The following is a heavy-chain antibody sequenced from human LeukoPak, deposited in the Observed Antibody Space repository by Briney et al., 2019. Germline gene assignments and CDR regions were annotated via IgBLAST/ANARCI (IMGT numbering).Heavy chain of an antibody. J-gene: IGHJ4*02. D-gene: IGHD1-26*01. V-gene: IGHV1-2*02. CDR3: ARSVYSGSYFVDY. Sequence: GWINPNSGGTNYAQKFQGRVTMTRDTSISTAYMELSRLRSDDTAVYYCARSVYSGSYFVDYWGQGTLVTVSS. CDR2: INPNSGGT.